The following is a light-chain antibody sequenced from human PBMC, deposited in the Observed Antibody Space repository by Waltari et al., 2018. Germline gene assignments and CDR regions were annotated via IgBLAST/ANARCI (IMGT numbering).Light chain of an antibody. Sequence: ELVLTQSPGTLSLSPGERATLSCRASQSVRGFLAWYQQKLGQAPRLLIYEATSRATGIPDRFSGSGFGTDFSLIISRLEPEDFAVYYCQKYGTLPATFGQGTKVEIK. J-gene: IGKJ1*01. CDR1: QSVRGF. V-gene: IGKV3-20*01. CDR3: QKYGTLPAT. CDR2: EAT.